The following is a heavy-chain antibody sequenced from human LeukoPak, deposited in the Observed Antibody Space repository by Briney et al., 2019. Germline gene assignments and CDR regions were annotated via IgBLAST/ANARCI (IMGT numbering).Heavy chain of an antibody. J-gene: IGHJ4*02. CDR3: AFGGGTAGLFDY. CDR1: GFTFSSHN. CDR2: VSSSSSIT. D-gene: IGHD1-1*01. Sequence: GGSLRLSCAASGFTFSSHNMSWVRQAPGKGLEWFSYVSSSSSITYYADSVKGRFTISRDNAKNSLYLQMNSLRVEDTAVYYCAFGGGTAGLFDYWGQGTLVTVSS. V-gene: IGHV3-48*04.